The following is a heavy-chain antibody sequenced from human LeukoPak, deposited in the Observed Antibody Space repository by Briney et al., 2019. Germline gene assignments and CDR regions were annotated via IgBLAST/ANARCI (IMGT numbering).Heavy chain of an antibody. Sequence: SETLSLTCAVYGGSFSGYYWSWIRQPPGKGLEWIGEINHSGSTNYNPSLKSRVTISVDTSKNQFSLKLSSVTAADTAVYYCARDHDYADYWGQGTLVTVPS. CDR1: GGSFSGYY. V-gene: IGHV4-34*01. CDR2: INHSGST. CDR3: ARDHDYADY. J-gene: IGHJ4*02.